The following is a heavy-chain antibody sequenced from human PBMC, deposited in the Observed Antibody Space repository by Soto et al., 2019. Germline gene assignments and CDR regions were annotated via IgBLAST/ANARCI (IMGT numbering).Heavy chain of an antibody. Sequence: SETLSLTCAVYGGSFSGYYWSWIRQPPGKGLEWIGYIYYSGSTNYNPSFKSRVTISVDTSKNQFSLKLSSVTAADTAVYYCARHLTYSRGGSCYQTDAFDIWGQGSMDTVSS. CDR1: GGSFSGYY. CDR3: ARHLTYSRGGSCYQTDAFDI. V-gene: IGHV4-59*08. D-gene: IGHD2-15*01. CDR2: IYYSGST. J-gene: IGHJ3*02.